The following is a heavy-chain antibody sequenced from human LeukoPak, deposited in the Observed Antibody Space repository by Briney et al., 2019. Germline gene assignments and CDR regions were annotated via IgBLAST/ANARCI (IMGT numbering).Heavy chain of an antibody. Sequence: GSLRLSCAASGFTFDDYGMSWIRQPPGKGLEWIGEINHSGSTNYNPSLKSRVTISVDTSKNQFSLKLSSVTAADTAVYYCARSGRWLQFRTGYFDYWGQGTLVTVSS. CDR1: GFTFDDYG. V-gene: IGHV4-34*01. CDR3: ARSGRWLQFRTGYFDY. CDR2: INHSGST. J-gene: IGHJ4*02. D-gene: IGHD5-24*01.